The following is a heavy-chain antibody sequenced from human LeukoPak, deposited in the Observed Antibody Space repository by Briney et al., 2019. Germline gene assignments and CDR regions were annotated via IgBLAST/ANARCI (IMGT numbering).Heavy chain of an antibody. Sequence: SETLSLTCAVSGYSISSGYYWGWIRQPPGKGLEWIGSIYHSGSTDYNPSLKSRVTISVDTSKNQFSLKLSSVTAADTAVYYCARHPPYDYVWGSYRSSFDYWGQGTLVTVSS. CDR2: IYHSGST. CDR3: ARHPPYDYVWGSYRSSFDY. J-gene: IGHJ4*02. CDR1: GYSISSGYY. D-gene: IGHD3-16*02. V-gene: IGHV4-38-2*01.